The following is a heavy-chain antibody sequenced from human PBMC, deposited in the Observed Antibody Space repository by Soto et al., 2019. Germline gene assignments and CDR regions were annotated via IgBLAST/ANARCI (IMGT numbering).Heavy chain of an antibody. D-gene: IGHD1-1*01. CDR1: GYLFPTYL. J-gene: IGHJ4*02. CDR3: ARSLNSNYDY. Sequence: GDSLTISCQASGYLFPTYLIGWVRQVPGQGLEWMGVIFPADSDTRYSPSFQGQVTISADKSTSTAYLQWSSLKASDTAMYYCARSLNSNYDYWGQGTQVTVS. V-gene: IGHV5-51*01. CDR2: IFPADSDT.